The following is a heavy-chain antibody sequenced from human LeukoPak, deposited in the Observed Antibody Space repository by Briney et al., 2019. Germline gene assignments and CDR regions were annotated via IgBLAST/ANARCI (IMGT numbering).Heavy chain of an antibody. CDR1: GFIFNNYA. J-gene: IGHJ4*02. Sequence: GGSLRLSCAASGFIFNNYAMNWVRQAPGKWLEWVSAISGSGSTYYADSVKGRFTISRDNSKNTLYLQMKSLRAEDTALYYCAKGDCGGDCYSFDYWGQGTLVTVSS. CDR2: ISGSGST. D-gene: IGHD2-21*02. V-gene: IGHV3-23*01. CDR3: AKGDCGGDCYSFDY.